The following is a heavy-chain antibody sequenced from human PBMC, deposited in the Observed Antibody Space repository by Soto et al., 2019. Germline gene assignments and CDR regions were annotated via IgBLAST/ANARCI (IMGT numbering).Heavy chain of an antibody. CDR2: IWYDGSNK. V-gene: IGHV3-33*01. Sequence: QVQLVESGGGVVQPGRSLRLSCAASGFTFSSYGMHWVRQAPGKGLEWVAVIWYDGSNKYYADSVKGRFTISRDNSKNTLYLQMNSLRAEDTAVYYCAREKRARYFDWLLDYWGQGTLVTVSS. D-gene: IGHD3-9*01. CDR1: GFTFSSYG. CDR3: AREKRARYFDWLLDY. J-gene: IGHJ4*02.